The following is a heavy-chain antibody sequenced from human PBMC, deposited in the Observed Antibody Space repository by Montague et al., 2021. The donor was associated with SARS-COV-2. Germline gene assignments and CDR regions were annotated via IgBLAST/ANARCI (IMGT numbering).Heavy chain of an antibody. CDR3: ARHYSATLPAVY. CDR2: ISDSGST. J-gene: IGHJ4*02. D-gene: IGHD2-15*01. Sequence: SETLFLTCTVSGGSISSFYWSWFRQPPGKGLDWIGYISDSGSTNYNPSLTIRITMSVDTSRNQFSLKVNSVTAADTAVYYCARHYSATLPAVYWGQGTLVTVSS. CDR1: GGSISSFY. V-gene: IGHV4-59*08.